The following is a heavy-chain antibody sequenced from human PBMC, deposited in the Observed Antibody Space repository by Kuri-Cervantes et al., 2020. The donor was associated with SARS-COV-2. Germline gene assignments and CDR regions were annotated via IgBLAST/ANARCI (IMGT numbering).Heavy chain of an antibody. CDR1: GGSFSGYY. D-gene: IGHD2-2*02. Sequence: SQTLSLTCAVHGGSFSGYYWSWIRQPPGKRLEWIGSIYYSGSTYYNPSLKSRVTISVDTSKNQFSLKMSSVTAADTAVYYCASQAAKYCSSTSCYTGVFDYWGQGTLVTVFS. J-gene: IGHJ4*02. CDR3: ASQAAKYCSSTSCYTGVFDY. V-gene: IGHV4-34*01. CDR2: IYYSGST.